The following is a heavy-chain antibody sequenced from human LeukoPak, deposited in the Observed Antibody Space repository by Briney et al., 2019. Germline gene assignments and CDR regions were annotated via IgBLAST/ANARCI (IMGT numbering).Heavy chain of an antibody. J-gene: IGHJ4*02. D-gene: IGHD3-22*01. CDR3: AKDPTYYYDSSGYYGDY. CDR2: ISGSGGST. Sequence: PGGSLRLSCAASGFAFSSCAMSWVRQAPGKGLEWVSAISGSGGSTYYADSVKGRFTISRDNSKNTLYLQMNSLRAEDTAVYYCAKDPTYYYDSSGYYGDYWGQGTLVTVSS. CDR1: GFAFSSCA. V-gene: IGHV3-23*01.